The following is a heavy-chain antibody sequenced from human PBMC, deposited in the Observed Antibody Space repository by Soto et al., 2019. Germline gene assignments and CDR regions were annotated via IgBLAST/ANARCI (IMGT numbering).Heavy chain of an antibody. Sequence: EVQLLESGGGLVQPGGSLRLSCAASGFTLSDYAMSWVRQAPGEGLEWVSAMSASGPYTYYAGSVKGRFTIFRDNSWHPALLQIIRLRVYVTAFYYCVSERRGGPVDFWGQGTLVTVSS. CDR2: MSASGPYT. V-gene: IGHV3-23*01. J-gene: IGHJ4*02. CDR1: GFTLSDYA. D-gene: IGHD1-26*01. CDR3: VSERRGGPVDF.